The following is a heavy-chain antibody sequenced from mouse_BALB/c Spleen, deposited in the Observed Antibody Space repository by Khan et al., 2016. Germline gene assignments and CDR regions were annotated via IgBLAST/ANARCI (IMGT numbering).Heavy chain of an antibody. CDR2: INPSNGDT. J-gene: IGHJ3*01. CDR1: GYTFTSYY. Sequence: QIQLVQSGAELVKPGASVKLSCKASGYTFTSYYMYWVKQRPGQGLEWIGEINPSNGDTKFNEKFKSKATLTVDKSSNTAYMQLSSLTSADSAVYYSTRSSYGPFVYWGQGTLVTVSA. V-gene: IGHV1S81*02. D-gene: IGHD1-1*02. CDR3: TRSSYGPFVY.